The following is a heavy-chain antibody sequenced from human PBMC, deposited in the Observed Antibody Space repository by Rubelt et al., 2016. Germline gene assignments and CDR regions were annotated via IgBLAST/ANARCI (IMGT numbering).Heavy chain of an antibody. Sequence: QLQLQESGPGLVKPSETLSLTCIVSGGSISSSSYYWDWIRQPPGKGLEWIGSLYYRGSTYYSPSLKSRVTISVDTSKNQFSLNRTAVNASDTAVYYCARRSGSYYYYAMDVWGQGTTVTASS. V-gene: IGHV4-39*01. CDR3: ARRSGSYYYYAMDV. J-gene: IGHJ6*02. D-gene: IGHD1-26*01. CDR1: GGSISSSSYY. CDR2: LYYRGST.